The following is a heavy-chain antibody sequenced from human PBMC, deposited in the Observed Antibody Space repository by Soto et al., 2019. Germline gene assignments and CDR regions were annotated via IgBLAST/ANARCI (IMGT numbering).Heavy chain of an antibody. D-gene: IGHD3-9*01. Sequence: CXVSGVSISSSNWWSWVRQPPGRGLEWIGEIYHSGSTNYNPSLKSRVTISVDKSKNQFSLKLSSVTAADTAVYYCARMRPIYYDILTGYYNWNWFDPWGQGTLVTVSS. CDR3: ARMRPIYYDILTGYYNWNWFDP. CDR1: GVSISSSNW. CDR2: IYHSGST. V-gene: IGHV4-4*02. J-gene: IGHJ5*02.